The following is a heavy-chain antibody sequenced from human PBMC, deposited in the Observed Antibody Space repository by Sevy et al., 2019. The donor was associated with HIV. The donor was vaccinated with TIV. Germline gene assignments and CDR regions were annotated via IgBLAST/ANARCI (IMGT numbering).Heavy chain of an antibody. CDR1: GYTFTGYY. V-gene: IGHV1-2*02. D-gene: IGHD6-6*01. J-gene: IGHJ6*02. Sequence: APVKVSCKASGYTFTGYYMHWVRQAPGQGLEWMGWINPNSGGTNYAQKFQGRVTMTRDTSISTAYMELSRLRSDDTAVYYCATLASIAARPYGMDVWGQGTTVTVSS. CDR3: ATLASIAARPYGMDV. CDR2: INPNSGGT.